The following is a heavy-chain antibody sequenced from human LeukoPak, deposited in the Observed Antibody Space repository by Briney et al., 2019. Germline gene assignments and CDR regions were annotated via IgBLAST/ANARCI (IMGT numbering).Heavy chain of an antibody. CDR3: ARDHHHYYDSSGYTDY. CDR1: GFTFSSYA. CDR2: ISYDGSNK. V-gene: IGHV3-30-3*01. D-gene: IGHD3-22*01. Sequence: PGRSLRLSCAASGFTFSSYAMHWVRQAPGKGLEWVAVISYDGSNKYYADSVKGRFTISRDNSKNTLYLQMNSLRAEDTAVYYCARDHHHYYDSSGYTDYWGQGTLVTVSS. J-gene: IGHJ4*02.